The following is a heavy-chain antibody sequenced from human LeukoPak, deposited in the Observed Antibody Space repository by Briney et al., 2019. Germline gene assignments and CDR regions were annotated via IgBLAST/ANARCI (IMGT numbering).Heavy chain of an antibody. D-gene: IGHD3-10*01. CDR2: VSTSSSYI. CDR3: AKEPYGSGTNYDY. Sequence: GGSLRLSCEASGFILSRYSMNWVRQAPGKGLEWVSSVSTSSSYIYYADSVKGRFTISRDNAKKSLYLLMNSLRAEDTAVYYCAKEPYGSGTNYDYWGQGTLVTVSS. V-gene: IGHV3-21*01. CDR1: GFILSRYS. J-gene: IGHJ4*02.